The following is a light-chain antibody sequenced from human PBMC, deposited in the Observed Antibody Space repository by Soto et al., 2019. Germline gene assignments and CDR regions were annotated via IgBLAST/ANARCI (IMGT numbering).Light chain of an antibody. J-gene: IGLJ1*01. CDR2: DVT. V-gene: IGLV2-14*01. CDR3: LSYSSSTSPYV. Sequence: QSALAQPASVSESPGQSITISCTGTSSDVGGYNFVSWYQQHPGKAPKLMIYDVTNRPSGVSNRFSGSKSGNTASLTISGLQAEDEADYYCLSYSSSTSPYVLGTGTKVTVL. CDR1: SSDVGGYNF.